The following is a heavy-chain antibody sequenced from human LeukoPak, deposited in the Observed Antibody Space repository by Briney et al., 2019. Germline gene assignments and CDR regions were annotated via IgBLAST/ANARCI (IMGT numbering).Heavy chain of an antibody. V-gene: IGHV3-21*01. D-gene: IGHD2-15*01. CDR3: ARDCSGGSCFQD. J-gene: IGHJ4*02. CDR1: GFTFNGYN. Sequence: GGSLSLSCAASGFTFNGYNMNWVRQAPGKGLEWVSSITSSSSYIYYAASVKGRFTFSRDNANNSVFLQMNSLRVEDTAVYYCARDCSGGSCFQDWGQGALVTVSS. CDR2: ITSSSSYI.